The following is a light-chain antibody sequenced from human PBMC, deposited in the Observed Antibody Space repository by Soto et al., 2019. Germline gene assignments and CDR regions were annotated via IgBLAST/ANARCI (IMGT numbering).Light chain of an antibody. Sequence: SYELTQPPSVSVSPGQTASITCSGDNLVDKYVCWYQQKPGQSPVLVIYEDTKRPSGIPERFSGSKSGNTATLTISGTQAMDEADYYCQAWDSGVFGTGTKVTVL. CDR2: EDT. CDR3: QAWDSGV. CDR1: NLVDKY. J-gene: IGLJ1*01. V-gene: IGLV3-1*01.